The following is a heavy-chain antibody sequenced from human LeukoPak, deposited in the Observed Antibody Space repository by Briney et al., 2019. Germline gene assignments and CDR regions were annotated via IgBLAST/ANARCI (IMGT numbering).Heavy chain of an antibody. CDR2: IYYSGST. CDR3: ARERYSSSWSNNWFDP. D-gene: IGHD6-13*01. CDR1: GGSISSGCYY. J-gene: IGHJ5*02. V-gene: IGHV4-31*03. Sequence: SQTLSLTCTVSGGSISSGCYYWSWIRQHPGKGLEWIGYIYYSGSTYYNPSLKSRVTISVDTSKNQFSLKLSSVTAADTAVYYCARERYSSSWSNNWFDPWGQGTLVTVSS.